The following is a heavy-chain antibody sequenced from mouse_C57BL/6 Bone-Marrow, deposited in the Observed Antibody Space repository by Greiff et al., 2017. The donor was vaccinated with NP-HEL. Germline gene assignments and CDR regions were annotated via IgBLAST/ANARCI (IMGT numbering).Heavy chain of an antibody. CDR1: GFSLTSYG. V-gene: IGHV2-5*01. CDR2: IGRGGST. Sequence: QVQLQQSGPGLVQPSQSLSITCTVSGFSLTSYGVHWVRQSPGKGLEWLGVIGRGGSTDYNAAFMSRLSITKDNSKSQVFFKMNSLQADDTAIYYCAKPIYYGYGGAMDYWGQGTSVTVSS. CDR3: AKPIYYGYGGAMDY. J-gene: IGHJ4*01. D-gene: IGHD2-2*01.